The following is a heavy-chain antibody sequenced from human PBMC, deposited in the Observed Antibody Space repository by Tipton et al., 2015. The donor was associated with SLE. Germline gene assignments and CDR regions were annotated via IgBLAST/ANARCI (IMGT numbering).Heavy chain of an antibody. CDR2: ISGSGSST. V-gene: IGHV3-23*01. J-gene: IGHJ3*01. Sequence: GSLRLSCTASGFTFSSFAMTWVRQAPGKGLEWVSTISGSGSSTYNSDSVKGRFIISRDNSKNTLSLQMNSLRVEDTALYYCVKGRGNYGAFDVWGQGTVVSVFS. CDR1: GFTFSSFA. D-gene: IGHD3-10*01. CDR3: VKGRGNYGAFDV.